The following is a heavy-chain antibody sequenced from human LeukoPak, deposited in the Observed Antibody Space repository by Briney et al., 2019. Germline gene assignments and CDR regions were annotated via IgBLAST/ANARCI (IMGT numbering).Heavy chain of an antibody. CDR3: AKSSTIFGVVPWFDP. V-gene: IGHV3-9*01. D-gene: IGHD3-3*01. J-gene: IGHJ5*02. CDR2: ISWNSGSI. Sequence: GGSLRLSCAASGFTFDDYAMHWVRQAPGKGLEWVSGISWNSGSIGYADSVKGRFTISRDNVKNSLYLQMNSLRAEDTALYYCAKSSTIFGVVPWFDPWGQGTLVTVSS. CDR1: GFTFDDYA.